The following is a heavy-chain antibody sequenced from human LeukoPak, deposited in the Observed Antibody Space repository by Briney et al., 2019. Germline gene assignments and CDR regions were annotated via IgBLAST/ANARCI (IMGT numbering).Heavy chain of an antibody. J-gene: IGHJ4*02. D-gene: IGHD4-17*01. Sequence: SETLSLTCTVSGGSISSSFYYWGWIRQPPGKGLEWIGSIYHSGSTYYNPSLKSRVTISVDTSRNQFSLNLSSVTAADTAVYYCARHYGHWGQGTLVAVSS. CDR3: ARHYGH. V-gene: IGHV4-39*01. CDR2: IYHSGST. CDR1: GGSISSSFYY.